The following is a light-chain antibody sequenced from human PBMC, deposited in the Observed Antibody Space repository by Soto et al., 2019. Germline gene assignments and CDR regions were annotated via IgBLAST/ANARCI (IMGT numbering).Light chain of an antibody. V-gene: IGLV1-40*01. CDR3: SSYTSNNTVV. Sequence: QSVLTQPPSVSGAPGQTITISCTGSSSNIGAGYDVHWYQQLPGRAPKLLIYGNNNRPSGVPDRFSGSKSGTSVSLAITGLQAEDEADYYCSSYTSNNTVVFGGGTQLTVL. CDR2: GNN. J-gene: IGLJ2*01. CDR1: SSNIGAGYD.